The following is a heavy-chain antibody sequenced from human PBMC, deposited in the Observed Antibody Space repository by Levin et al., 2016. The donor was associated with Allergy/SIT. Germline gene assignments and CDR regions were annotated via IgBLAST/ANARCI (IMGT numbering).Heavy chain of an antibody. CDR2: INNDASST. D-gene: IGHD3-10*01. CDR3: ARYYGSGTYALDY. J-gene: IGHJ4*02. Sequence: WIRQPPGKGLVWVSRINNDASSTSYADSVKGRFTISRDNAKNTLYLQMNSLRADDTAVYYCARYYGSGTYALDYWGQGALVTVSS. V-gene: IGHV3-74*01.